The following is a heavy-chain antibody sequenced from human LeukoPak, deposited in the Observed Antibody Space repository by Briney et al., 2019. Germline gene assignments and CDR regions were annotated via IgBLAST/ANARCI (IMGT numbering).Heavy chain of an antibody. CDR1: GYTFTGYY. Sequence: ASVKVSRKASGYTFTGYYMHWVRQAPGQGLEWMGWINPNSGGTNYAQKFQGRVTMTRDTSISTAYMELSRLRPDDTAVYYCARNYYGSGSYYSSLGSCDFDYWGQGTLVTVSS. CDR3: ARNYYGSGSYYSSLGSCDFDY. CDR2: INPNSGGT. D-gene: IGHD3-10*01. J-gene: IGHJ4*02. V-gene: IGHV1-2*02.